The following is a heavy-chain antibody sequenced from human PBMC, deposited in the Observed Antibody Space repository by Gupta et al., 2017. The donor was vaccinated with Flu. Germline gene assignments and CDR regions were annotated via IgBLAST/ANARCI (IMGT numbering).Heavy chain of an antibody. V-gene: IGHV3-30*18. CDR2: ISYDGSNK. Sequence: EWVAVISYDGSNKYYADSVKGRFTISRDNSKNTLYLQMNSLRAEDTAVYYCAKGWGENYYYGSGSYHLQIDYWGQGTLVTVSS. D-gene: IGHD3-10*01. J-gene: IGHJ4*02. CDR3: AKGWGENYYYGSGSYHLQIDY.